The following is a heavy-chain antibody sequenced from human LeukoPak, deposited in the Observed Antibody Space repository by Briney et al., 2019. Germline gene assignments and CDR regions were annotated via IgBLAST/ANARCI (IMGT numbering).Heavy chain of an antibody. CDR3: TRDEIDYDILTGYSKGLGFDY. V-gene: IGHV3-49*04. Sequence: PGRSLRLSCTASGFTFGDYAMSWVRQAPGKGLEWVGFIRSKAYGGTTEYAASVKGRFTIARDDYKSIAYLQMNSLKTEDTAVYYCTRDEIDYDILTGYSKGLGFDYWGQGTLVTVSS. CDR2: IRSKAYGGTT. D-gene: IGHD3-9*01. J-gene: IGHJ4*02. CDR1: GFTFGDYA.